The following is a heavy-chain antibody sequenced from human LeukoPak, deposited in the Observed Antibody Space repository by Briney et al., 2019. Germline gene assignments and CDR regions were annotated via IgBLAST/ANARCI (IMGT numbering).Heavy chain of an antibody. CDR1: GYSISSCYY. CDR3: ARRYDYVWGSYRYRPISHDY. CDR2: INHSGST. Sequence: SETLSLTCAVSGYSISSCYYWGCIRQPPGKGLEWSGEINHSGSTNYNPSLKSRATISVDTTKNQFSLKLSSVTAADTAVYYCARRYDYVWGSYRYRPISHDYWGQGTLVTVSS. J-gene: IGHJ4*02. V-gene: IGHV4-38-2*01. D-gene: IGHD3-16*02.